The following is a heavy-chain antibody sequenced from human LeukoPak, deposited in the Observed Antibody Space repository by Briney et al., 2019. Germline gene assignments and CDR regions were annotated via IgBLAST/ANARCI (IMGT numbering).Heavy chain of an antibody. V-gene: IGHV3-33*01. D-gene: IGHD6-19*01. Sequence: QPGGSLRLSCAASGFTFSSYGMHWVRQAPGKGLEWVAVIWYDGSNKYYADSVKGRFTISRDDSKNTLYLQMNSLRAEDTAVYYCARESSGGWKEYWGQGTLVTVSS. CDR2: IWYDGSNK. CDR1: GFTFSSYG. J-gene: IGHJ4*02. CDR3: ARESSGGWKEY.